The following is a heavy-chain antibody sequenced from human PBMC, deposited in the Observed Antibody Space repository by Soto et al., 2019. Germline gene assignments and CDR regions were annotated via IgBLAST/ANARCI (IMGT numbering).Heavy chain of an antibody. V-gene: IGHV3-53*04. CDR3: ASCSRWLRLRHDYYYYMDD. J-gene: IGHJ6*03. CDR1: GFTVSSNY. Sequence: EVQLVESGGGLVQPGGSLRLSCAASGFTVSSNYMSWVRQAPGKGLEWVSVIYSGGSTYYADSVKGRFTISRHNSKNTLYLQMNSLRAEDTAVYYCASCSRWLRLRHDYYYYMDDWGKGTTVTVSS. D-gene: IGHD5-12*01. CDR2: IYSGGST.